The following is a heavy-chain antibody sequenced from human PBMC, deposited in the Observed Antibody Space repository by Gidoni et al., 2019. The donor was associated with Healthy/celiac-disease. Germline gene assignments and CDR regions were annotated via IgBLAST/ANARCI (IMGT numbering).Heavy chain of an antibody. J-gene: IGHJ4*02. CDR2: INHSGST. Sequence: QVQLQQWGAGLLKPSETLSLTCAVYGGSFSGYYWSWIRQPPGKGLECIGEINHSGSTNYNPSLKSRVTISVDTSKNQFSLKLSSVTAADTAVYYCARKTWQYQLLNGGGSFDYWGQGTLVTVSS. CDR1: GGSFSGYY. D-gene: IGHD2-2*01. V-gene: IGHV4-34*01. CDR3: ARKTWQYQLLNGGGSFDY.